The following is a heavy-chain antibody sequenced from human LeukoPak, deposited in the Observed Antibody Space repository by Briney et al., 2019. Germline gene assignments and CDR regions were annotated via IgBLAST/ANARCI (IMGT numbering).Heavy chain of an antibody. J-gene: IGHJ4*02. CDR1: GFTVSSNY. CDR2: IYSGGST. Sequence: GGSLRLSCVASGFTVSSNYMSWVRQAPGKGLEWVSVIYSGGSTYYADSVKGRFTISRDNSKNTLYLQMNSLRVEDTAVYYCAKVPPGGYSLLYYFDYWGQGTLVTVSS. D-gene: IGHD2/OR15-2a*01. CDR3: AKVPPGGYSLLYYFDY. V-gene: IGHV3-53*01.